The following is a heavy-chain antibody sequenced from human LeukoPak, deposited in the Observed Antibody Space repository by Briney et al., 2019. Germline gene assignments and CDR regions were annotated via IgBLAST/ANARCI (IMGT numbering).Heavy chain of an antibody. CDR3: VNGYGTRDYFYYFDY. J-gene: IGHJ4*02. CDR2: IHYDGSNK. CDR1: GLPFSSHG. D-gene: IGHD3-22*01. Sequence: PGGSLRLSCAASGLPFSSHGMHWVRQAPGKGLEWVAFIHYDGSNKYYADSMKGRLTISRDNSKNTLYLQMNSLRAEDTAIYYCVNGYGTRDYFYYFDYWGQGTLVTVSS. V-gene: IGHV3-30*02.